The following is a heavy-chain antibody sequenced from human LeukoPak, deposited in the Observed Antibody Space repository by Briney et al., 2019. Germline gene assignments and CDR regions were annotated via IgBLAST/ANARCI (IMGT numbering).Heavy chain of an antibody. Sequence: ASVKVSRKSSGYTFTGYYIHWMRHAPGQGLEWMGWINSDNGVTDYAQKFQGRVTMTTDKSISTVYMELSRLRSDDTAVYYCARSGSCTWFDPWGQGTLVTVSS. D-gene: IGHD1-26*01. J-gene: IGHJ5*02. CDR1: GYTFTGYY. CDR3: ARSGSCTWFDP. V-gene: IGHV1-2*02. CDR2: INSDNGVT.